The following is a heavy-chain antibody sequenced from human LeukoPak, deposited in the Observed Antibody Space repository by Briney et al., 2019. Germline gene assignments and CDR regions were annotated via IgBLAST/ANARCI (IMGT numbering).Heavy chain of an antibody. CDR1: GYTLTELS. J-gene: IGHJ2*01. CDR2: FDPEDGET. CDR3: ATPPPKLKHYGDYYWYFDL. D-gene: IGHD4-17*01. Sequence: ASVKVSCKVSGYTLTELSMHWVRQAPGKGFEWMGGFDPEDGETIYAQKFQGRVTMTEDTSTDTAYMELSSLRSEDTAVYYCATPPPKLKHYGDYYWYFDLWGRGTLVTVSS. V-gene: IGHV1-24*01.